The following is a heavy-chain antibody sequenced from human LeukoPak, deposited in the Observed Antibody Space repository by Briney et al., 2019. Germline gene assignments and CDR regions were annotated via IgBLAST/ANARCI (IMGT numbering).Heavy chain of an antibody. CDR1: GGSISSYY. CDR3: ARAPMYSSLGAFDI. Sequence: SETLSLTCTVSGGSISSYYWSWIRQPAGKGLEWIGRIYTSGSTNYNPSLKSRVTMSVDTSKNQFSLKLSSVTAADTAVYYCARAPMYSSLGAFDIWGQGTMVTVSS. D-gene: IGHD6-6*01. CDR2: IYTSGST. V-gene: IGHV4-4*07. J-gene: IGHJ3*02.